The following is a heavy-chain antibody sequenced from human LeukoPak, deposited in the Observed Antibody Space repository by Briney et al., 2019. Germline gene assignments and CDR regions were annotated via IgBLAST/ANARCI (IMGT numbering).Heavy chain of an antibody. J-gene: IGHJ6*02. D-gene: IGHD6-13*01. CDR3: AKLFDQASWVQQLDPGYYGMDV. CDR1: GFTFSSYS. CDR2: ISSSSSYI. V-gene: IGHV3-21*04. Sequence: GGSLRLSCAASGFTFSSYSMNWVRQAPGKGLDWVSSISSSSSYIYYADSVKGRFTISRDNAKNSLYLQMNSLRAEDTALYYCAKLFDQASWVQQLDPGYYGMDVWGQGTTVTVSS.